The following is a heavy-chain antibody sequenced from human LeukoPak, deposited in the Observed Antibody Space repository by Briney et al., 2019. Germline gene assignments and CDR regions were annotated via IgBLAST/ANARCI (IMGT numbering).Heavy chain of an antibody. Sequence: GGSLRLSCAASGFTFSSYSMNWVRQAPGKGLEWVSSISDSSSYIYYADSVKGRFTISRDNAKNSLYLQMNSLRAEDTAVYYCARAGGYSGYDPTAGYWGQGTLVTVSS. D-gene: IGHD5-12*01. J-gene: IGHJ4*02. CDR2: ISDSSSYI. CDR1: GFTFSSYS. V-gene: IGHV3-21*01. CDR3: ARAGGYSGYDPTAGY.